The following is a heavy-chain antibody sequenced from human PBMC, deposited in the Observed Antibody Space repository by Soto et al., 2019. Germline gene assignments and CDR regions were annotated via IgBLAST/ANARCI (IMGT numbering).Heavy chain of an antibody. CDR3: AKEIGYYSGGSCYP. V-gene: IGHV3-30*18. Sequence: QVQLVESGGGVVQPGRSLRLSCAASGFTFSSYGMHWVRQAPGKGLEWVAVISYDGSNKYYADSVKGIFTISRDNSKNTLYQQMNSLRDEDTAVYYCAKEIGYYSGGSCYPGGQGPLVTVSS. CDR2: ISYDGSNK. D-gene: IGHD2-15*01. CDR1: GFTFSSYG. J-gene: IGHJ5*02.